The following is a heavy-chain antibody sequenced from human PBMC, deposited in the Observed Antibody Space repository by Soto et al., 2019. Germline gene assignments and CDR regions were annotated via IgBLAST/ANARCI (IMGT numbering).Heavy chain of an antibody. D-gene: IGHD3-10*01. V-gene: IGHV4-59*01. CDR2: IYYSGST. Sequence: PSETLSLTCAVSGGSISSYYWGWIRQPPGKGLEWIGYIYYSGSTNYNPSLKSRVTISVDTSKNQFSLKLSSVTAADTAVYYCARVYYYGSGSTYYYYMDVWGKGTTVTVSS. CDR3: ARVYYYGSGSTYYYYMDV. J-gene: IGHJ6*03. CDR1: GGSISSYY.